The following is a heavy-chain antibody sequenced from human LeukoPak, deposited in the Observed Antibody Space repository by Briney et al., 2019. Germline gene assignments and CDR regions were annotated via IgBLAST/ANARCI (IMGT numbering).Heavy chain of an antibody. D-gene: IGHD6-6*01. V-gene: IGHV3-23*01. CDR1: GFTFSNYA. CDR2: ISGSGGNT. Sequence: GGSLRFSCAASGFTFSNYAMTWVRQAPGKGLEWVSSISGSGGNTDYADSVKGRFTISRDSSKNTLYLQLNSLRAEDTAVYYCAKGSSSSSGRPDCWGQGTLVTVSS. J-gene: IGHJ4*02. CDR3: AKGSSSSSGRPDC.